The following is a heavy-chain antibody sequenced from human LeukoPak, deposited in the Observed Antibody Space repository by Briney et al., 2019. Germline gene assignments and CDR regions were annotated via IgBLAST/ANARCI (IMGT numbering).Heavy chain of an antibody. CDR2: IYYSGST. D-gene: IGHD3-3*01. CDR3: ARQSIGFWSGYYNVNWFDP. V-gene: IGHV4-39*01. J-gene: IGHJ5*02. CDR1: GGSISSSSYY. Sequence: SETLSLTCTVSGGSISSSSYYWGWIRQPPGKGLEWIGSIYYSGSTYYNPSPKSRVTISVDTSKNQFSLKLSSVTAADTAVYYCARQSIGFWSGYYNVNWFDPWGQGTLVTVSS.